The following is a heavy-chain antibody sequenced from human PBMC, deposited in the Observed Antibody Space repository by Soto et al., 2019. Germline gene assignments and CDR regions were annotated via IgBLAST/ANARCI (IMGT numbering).Heavy chain of an antibody. CDR2: ISYDGSNK. CDR1: GFTFSSYA. Sequence: GGSLRLSCAASGFTFSSYAMHWVRQAPGKGLEWVAVISYDGSNKYYADSVKGRFTISRDNSKNTLYLKMNSLRAEDVAVYYCARVPHTAAAWPPDYWGQGTLVTVSS. D-gene: IGHD6-13*01. V-gene: IGHV3-30*04. CDR3: ARVPHTAAAWPPDY. J-gene: IGHJ4*02.